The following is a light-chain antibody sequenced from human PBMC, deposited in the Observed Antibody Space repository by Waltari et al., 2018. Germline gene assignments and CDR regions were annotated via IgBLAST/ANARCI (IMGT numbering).Light chain of an antibody. CDR2: AAS. CDR1: QGISSW. CDR3: QQYYGTPIT. J-gene: IGKJ5*01. Sequence: DIQMTQSPSSVSASVGDRVTITCRASQGISSWLAWYQQKPGKAPKLLIYAASSLQSGVPSRFSGSGSGTDFTLTISSLQAEDVAVYYCQQYYGTPITFGQGTRLEIK. V-gene: IGKV1-12*01.